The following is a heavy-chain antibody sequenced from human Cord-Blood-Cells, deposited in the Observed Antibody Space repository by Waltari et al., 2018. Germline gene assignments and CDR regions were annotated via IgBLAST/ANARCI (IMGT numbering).Heavy chain of an antibody. CDR2: INPNSGGT. Sequence: QVQLVQSGAEVKKPGAPVKVSCKAAGYTFTGYYMPWGRQAPGQGLEWMGWINPNSGGTNYAQKFQGWVTMTRDTSISTAYMELSRLRSDDTAVYYCARADSSGWCDYWGQGTLVTVSS. V-gene: IGHV1-2*04. CDR1: GYTFTGYY. D-gene: IGHD6-19*01. J-gene: IGHJ4*02. CDR3: ARADSSGWCDY.